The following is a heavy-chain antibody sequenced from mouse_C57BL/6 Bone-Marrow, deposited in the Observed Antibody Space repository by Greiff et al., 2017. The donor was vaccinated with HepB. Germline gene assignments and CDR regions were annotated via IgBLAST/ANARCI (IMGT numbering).Heavy chain of an antibody. CDR1: GFTFSDYY. Sequence: EVKVVESGGGLVQPGGSLKLSCAASGFTFSDYYMYWVRQTPEKRLEWVAYISNGGGSTYYPDTVKGRFTISRDNAKNTLYLQMSRLKSEDTAMYYCARQGGYYGNYPWFAYWGQGTLVTVSA. J-gene: IGHJ3*01. D-gene: IGHD2-1*01. CDR2: ISNGGGST. CDR3: ARQGGYYGNYPWFAY. V-gene: IGHV5-12*01.